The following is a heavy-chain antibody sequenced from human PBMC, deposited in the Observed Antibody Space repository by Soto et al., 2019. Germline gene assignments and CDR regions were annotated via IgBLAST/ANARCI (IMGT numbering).Heavy chain of an antibody. Sequence: SETLSLTCTVSGGSISSYYWSWIRQPPGKGLEWIGYIYYSGSTNYNPSLKSRVTISVDTSKNQFSLKLSSVTAADTAVYYCARDFHPHPLHLAELSFSYMDVWGKGTPVTVSS. CDR1: GGSISSYY. V-gene: IGHV4-59*01. CDR3: ARDFHPHPLHLAELSFSYMDV. CDR2: IYYSGST. D-gene: IGHD3-16*02. J-gene: IGHJ6*03.